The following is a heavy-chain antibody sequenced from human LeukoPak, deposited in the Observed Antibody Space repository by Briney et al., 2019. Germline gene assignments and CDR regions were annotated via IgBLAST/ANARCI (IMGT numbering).Heavy chain of an antibody. CDR3: ARDGTAMVITNGYFDY. Sequence: PGGSLRLSCAASGFTFSSYGMHWVRQAPGKGLEWVSAVSGSGGSTYSADSVKGRFTISRDNSKNTLYLQINSLRAEDTAVYYCARDGTAMVITNGYFDYWGQGTLVTVSS. V-gene: IGHV3-23*01. J-gene: IGHJ4*02. CDR2: VSGSGGST. D-gene: IGHD5-18*01. CDR1: GFTFSSYG.